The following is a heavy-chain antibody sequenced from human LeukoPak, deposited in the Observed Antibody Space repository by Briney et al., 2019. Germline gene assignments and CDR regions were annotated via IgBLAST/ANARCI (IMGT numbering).Heavy chain of an antibody. J-gene: IGHJ3*02. Sequence: SETLSLTCTVSGGSISSYYRSWIRQPPGKGLEWIGYIYYSGSTNYNPSLKSRVTISVDTSKNQFSLKLSSVTAADTAVYYCARVGSSSWYGFAAFDIWGQGTMVTVSS. V-gene: IGHV4-59*01. CDR2: IYYSGST. CDR3: ARVGSSSWYGFAAFDI. CDR1: GGSISSYY. D-gene: IGHD6-13*01.